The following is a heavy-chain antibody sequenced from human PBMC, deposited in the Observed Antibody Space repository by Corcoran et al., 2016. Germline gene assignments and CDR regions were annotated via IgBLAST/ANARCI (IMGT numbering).Heavy chain of an antibody. D-gene: IGHD2-2*01. CDR1: GFTFSSYS. J-gene: IGHJ4*02. Sequence: EVQLVESGGGLVQPGGSLRLSCAGSGFTFSSYSMNWVRQAPGKGLEWVSYINSRSSVIFYADSVKGRFTISRDNAKNSLYLQMDSLRAEDTAVYYCARDWSSTCWLNYWGQGTLVTVSS. CDR2: INSRSSVI. V-gene: IGHV3-48*04. CDR3: ARDWSSTCWLNY.